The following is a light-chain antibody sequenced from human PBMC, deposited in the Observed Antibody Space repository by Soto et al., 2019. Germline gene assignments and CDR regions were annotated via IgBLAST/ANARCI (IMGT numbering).Light chain of an antibody. CDR2: GAY. CDR3: QQCDNLPPT. V-gene: IGKV1-33*01. J-gene: IGKJ4*01. Sequence: DLQMTQSPSFLSASVGDRVTITCQASQDISNNLNWFQQTSGKAPKLLIYGAYNLETGVPSRCTGSQSGTDFTFTITSLQPEDVGTYFCQQCDNLPPTFGGGTKVEI. CDR1: QDISNN.